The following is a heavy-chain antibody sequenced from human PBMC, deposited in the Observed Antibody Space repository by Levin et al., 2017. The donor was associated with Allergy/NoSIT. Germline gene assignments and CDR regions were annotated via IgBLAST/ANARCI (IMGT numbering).Heavy chain of an antibody. V-gene: IGHV4-61*01. J-gene: IGHJ6*02. CDR2: INYRGVT. Sequence: SETLSLTCSVSGGSVSSGTYYWSWIRRPPGKGLEWIGYINYRGVTKYNPSLKSRVTISVDTSKNEFSLKVTSVTAADTAVYYCARNRIIVSGGNDYYYGMDAWGQGTTVTVSS. CDR1: GGSVSSGTYY. D-gene: IGHD5/OR15-5a*01. CDR3: ARNRIIVSGGNDYYYGMDA.